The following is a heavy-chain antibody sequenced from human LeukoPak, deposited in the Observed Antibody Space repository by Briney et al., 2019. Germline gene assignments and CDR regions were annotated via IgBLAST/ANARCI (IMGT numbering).Heavy chain of an antibody. CDR3: AKAAYCSSTSCPVGY. D-gene: IGHD2-2*01. CDR1: GFTFSTFA. CDR2: ISGGGGST. Sequence: PGGSLRLSCAASGFTFSTFAMSWVRQTPGKGLEWVSVISGGGGSTDYADSVKGRFTISRDNSKNTLYLQMNSLRAEDTAVYYCAKAAYCSSTSCPVGYSGQGTLVTVSS. V-gene: IGHV3-23*01. J-gene: IGHJ4*02.